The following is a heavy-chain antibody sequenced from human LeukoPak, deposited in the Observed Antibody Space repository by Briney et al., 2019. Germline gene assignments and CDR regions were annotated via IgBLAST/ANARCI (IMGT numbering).Heavy chain of an antibody. Sequence: GGSLRLSCAASGFTFSSYSMNWVRQAPGKGLEWVSSISSSSSYIYYADSVKGRFTISRDNAKNSLYLQMNSLRAEDTAVYYCAREMDHDSPEEIVVVPAAIRDAFDIWGKGTMVTVSS. D-gene: IGHD2-2*01. CDR3: AREMDHDSPEEIVVVPAAIRDAFDI. V-gene: IGHV3-21*01. CDR2: ISSSSSYI. CDR1: GFTFSSYS. J-gene: IGHJ3*02.